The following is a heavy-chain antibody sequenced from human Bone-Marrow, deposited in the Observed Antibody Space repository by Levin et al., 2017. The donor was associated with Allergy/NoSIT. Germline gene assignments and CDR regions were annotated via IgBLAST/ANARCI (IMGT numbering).Heavy chain of an antibody. CDR2: ISSGPGTKT. J-gene: IGHJ4*02. V-gene: IGHV3-23*01. CDR3: AKVLGQSGGPYFSDC. CDR1: GFPFSIWA. Sequence: PGGSLRLSCAASGFPFSIWAMSWVRQAPGKGLEWVSSISSGPGTKTYYADSVKGRFTVSRDNSKNTVYLQMNSLRAEDTALYYCAKVLGQSGGPYFSDCWGQGALVTVSS. D-gene: IGHD3-10*01.